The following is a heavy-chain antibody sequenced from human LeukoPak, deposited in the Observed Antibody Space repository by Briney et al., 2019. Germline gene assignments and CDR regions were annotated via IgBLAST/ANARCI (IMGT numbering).Heavy chain of an antibody. CDR2: IIPIFGTA. CDR1: GGTFSSYA. D-gene: IGHD3-22*01. J-gene: IGHJ5*02. Sequence: GASVKVSCKASGGTFSSYAISWVRQAPGQGLEWMGGIIPIFGTANYAQKFQGRVTITADKSTSTAYMELSSLRSEDTAVYYCARDRRYYYDSSGYPNWFDPWGQGTLVTVSS. CDR3: ARDRRYYYDSSGYPNWFDP. V-gene: IGHV1-69*06.